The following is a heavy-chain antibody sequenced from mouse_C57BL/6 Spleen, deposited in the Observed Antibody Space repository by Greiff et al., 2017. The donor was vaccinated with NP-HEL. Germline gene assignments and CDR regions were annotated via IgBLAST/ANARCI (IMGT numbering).Heavy chain of an antibody. V-gene: IGHV1-82*01. J-gene: IGHJ3*01. CDR1: GYAFSSSW. CDR2: IYPGDGDT. D-gene: IGHD2-4*01. Sequence: QVQLQQSGPELVKPGASVKISCKASGYAFSSSWMNWVKQRPGKGLEWIGRIYPGDGDTNYNGKFKGKATLTADKSSSTAYMQLSSLTSEDSAVYFCARGGDYDVAWFAYWGQGTLVTVSA. CDR3: ARGGDYDVAWFAY.